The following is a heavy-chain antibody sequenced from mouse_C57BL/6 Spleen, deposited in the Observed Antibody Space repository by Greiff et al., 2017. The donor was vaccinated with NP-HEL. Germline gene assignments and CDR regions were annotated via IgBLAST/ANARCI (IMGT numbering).Heavy chain of an antibody. CDR1: GFTFSDYG. CDR2: ISNLAYSI. D-gene: IGHD2-2*01. CDR3: ARRGYDADYYAMDY. J-gene: IGHJ4*01. V-gene: IGHV5-15*01. Sequence: EVMLVESGGGLVQPGGSLKLSCAASGFTFSDYGMAWVRQAPRKGPEWVAFISNLAYSIYYADTVTGRFTISSENAKNTLYLEMSSLRSEDTAMYYCARRGYDADYYAMDYWGQGTSVTVSS.